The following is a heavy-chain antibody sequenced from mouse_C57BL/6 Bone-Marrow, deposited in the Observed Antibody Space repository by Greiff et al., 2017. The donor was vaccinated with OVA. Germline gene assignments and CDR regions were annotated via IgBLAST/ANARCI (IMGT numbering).Heavy chain of an antibody. D-gene: IGHD1-1*02. CDR3: ARVACGGYALDY. CDR2: IYPGDGDT. J-gene: IGHJ2*01. V-gene: IGHV1-80*01. CDR1: GHAFSSYW. Sequence: QVQLQQSGAELVKPGASVKISCKASGHAFSSYWMNWVKQRPGKGLEWIGQIYPGDGDTNYNGKFKGKATLTADKSSSTAYMQLSSLTSEDSAVYFCARVACGGYALDYWGQGTTLTVSS.